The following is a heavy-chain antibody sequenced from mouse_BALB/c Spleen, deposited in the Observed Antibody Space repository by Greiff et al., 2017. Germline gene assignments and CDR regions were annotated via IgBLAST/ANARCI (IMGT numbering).Heavy chain of an antibody. D-gene: IGHD1-3*01. V-gene: IGHV1S26*01. CDR1: GYTFTSYT. CDR2: INPSSGYT. Sequence: QVQLQQPGAELVKPGASVKLSCKASGYTFTSYTMHWVKQRPGQGLEWIGYINPSSGYTNYNQKFKDKATLTADKSSSTAYMQLSSLTSEDSAVYYCARGGKGYFDVWGAGTTVTVSS. CDR3: ARGGKGYFDV. J-gene: IGHJ1*01.